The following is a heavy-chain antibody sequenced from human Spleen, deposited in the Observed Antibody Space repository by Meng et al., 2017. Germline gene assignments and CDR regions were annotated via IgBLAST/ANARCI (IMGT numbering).Heavy chain of an antibody. V-gene: IGHV3-23*01. D-gene: IGHD6-19*01. J-gene: IGHJ4*02. Sequence: GESLKISCAASGFTFSSYAMSWVRQAPGKGLEWVSAISGSRSSTYYADSVKGRFTISRDNSKNTVYLQMNSLRVEDTAVYYCVRDYPEKQPGMPVATTFFDYWGQGTLVTVSS. CDR1: GFTFSSYA. CDR3: VRDYPEKQPGMPVATTFFDY. CDR2: ISGSRSST.